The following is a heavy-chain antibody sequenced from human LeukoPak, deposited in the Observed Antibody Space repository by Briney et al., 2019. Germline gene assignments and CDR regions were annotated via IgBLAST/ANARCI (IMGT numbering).Heavy chain of an antibody. CDR1: GVXISNHY. V-gene: IGHV4-59*08. Sequence: SETLPLTCTVSGVXISNHYSSWTRQPPGKGLEWIGYIYYTGNTNYNPSLKSRVTISEDTSKNQVSLKLSSVTAADTAVYYCVRHSRVVAFDYWGQGNVVTVSS. D-gene: IGHD2-15*01. J-gene: IGHJ4*02. CDR3: VRHSRVVAFDY. CDR2: IYYTGNT.